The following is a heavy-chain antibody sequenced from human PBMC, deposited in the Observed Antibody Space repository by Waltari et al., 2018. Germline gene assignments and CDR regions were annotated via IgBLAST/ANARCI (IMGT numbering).Heavy chain of an antibody. Sequence: GKWVGWMGGIIPIFGTANYAQKCQGRVTITADESTSTAYMELSSLRSEDTAVYYCARAATDYYYYYGMDVWGQGTTVTVSS. V-gene: IGHV1-69*01. D-gene: IGHD1-26*01. CDR3: ARAATDYYYYYGMDV. J-gene: IGHJ6*02. CDR2: IIPIFGTA.